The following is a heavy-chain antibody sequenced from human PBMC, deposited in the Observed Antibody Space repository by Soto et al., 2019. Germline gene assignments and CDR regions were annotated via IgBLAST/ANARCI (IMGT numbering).Heavy chain of an antibody. J-gene: IGHJ5*02. CDR3: AEDDVSGDGLWLVSA. Sequence: GGSLRLSCVASGFSFNKYAMLWVRQAPGKGQEWVSGITGSGSSIQYTASVKGRFTISRDNSKNTVYLQMDYLRAEDTAMYYCAEDDVSGDGLWLVSAWGQGTPVTVSS. CDR2: ITGSGSSI. CDR1: GFSFNKYA. D-gene: IGHD2-21*02. V-gene: IGHV3-23*01.